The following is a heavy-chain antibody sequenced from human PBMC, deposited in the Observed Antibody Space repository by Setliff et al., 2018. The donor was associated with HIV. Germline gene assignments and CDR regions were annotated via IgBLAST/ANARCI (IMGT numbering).Heavy chain of an antibody. D-gene: IGHD4-17*01. J-gene: IGHJ4*02. CDR2: IYSTGST. V-gene: IGHV4-59*11. Sequence: SETLSLTCTVSGASITSHYWSGIRQSPGRELEWIGYIYSTGSTNYNPSLQSRVSISMDASKNKFSLKVTSVTSADTAVYYCAKGAGFYGDYTFDYWGKGNLVTVSS. CDR1: GASITSHY. CDR3: AKGAGFYGDYTFDY.